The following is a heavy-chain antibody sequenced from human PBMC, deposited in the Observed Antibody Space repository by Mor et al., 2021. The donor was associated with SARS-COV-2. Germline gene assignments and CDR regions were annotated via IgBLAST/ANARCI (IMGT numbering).Heavy chain of an antibody. D-gene: IGHD6-13*01. Sequence: SVKGRFTISRDNSKNTLYLQMNSLRAEDTAVYYCAKTVAAGIWSTSDYWGQGTLVTVSS. J-gene: IGHJ4*02. CDR3: AKTVAAGIWSTSDY. V-gene: IGHV3-23*01.